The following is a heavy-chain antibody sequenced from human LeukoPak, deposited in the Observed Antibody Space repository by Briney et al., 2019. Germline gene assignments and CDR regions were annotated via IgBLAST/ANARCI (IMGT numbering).Heavy chain of an antibody. CDR3: ARDRPGRYCSTISCYSASPFDP. Sequence: SVKVSCKASGGTVSRYPISWVRQAPGQGLEWMGGIIPIFGTANYAQKFQGRVTITADESTSTAYMELSSLRSEDMAVYYCARDRPGRYCSTISCYSASPFDPWGQGTLVTVSS. CDR2: IIPIFGTA. J-gene: IGHJ5*02. D-gene: IGHD2-2*02. V-gene: IGHV1-69*13. CDR1: GGTVSRYP.